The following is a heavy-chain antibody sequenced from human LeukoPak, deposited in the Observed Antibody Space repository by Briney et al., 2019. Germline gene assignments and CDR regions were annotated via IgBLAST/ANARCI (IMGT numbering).Heavy chain of an antibody. D-gene: IGHD3-10*01. CDR3: AKGGISLIRGSFDY. Sequence: GGSLRLSCEVSGLTLSNYAMSWVRRAPGKGLEWVSAISGNGDRIYYADSVKGRFTISRDNSKNTLYLQMNRLRVEGTALYYCAKGGISLIRGSFDYWGQGTLVTVSS. CDR2: ISGNGDRI. J-gene: IGHJ4*02. V-gene: IGHV3-23*01. CDR1: GLTLSNYA.